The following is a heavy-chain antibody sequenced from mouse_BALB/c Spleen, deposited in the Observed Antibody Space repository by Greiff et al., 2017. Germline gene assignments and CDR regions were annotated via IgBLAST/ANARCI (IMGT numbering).Heavy chain of an antibody. V-gene: IGHV5-17*02. J-gene: IGHJ2*01. CDR1: GFTFSSFG. D-gene: IGHD2-3*01. CDR3: ARSGGYSSFFDY. CDR2: ISSGSSTI. Sequence: EVMLVESGGGLVQPGGSRKLSCAASGFTFSSFGMHWVRQAPEKGLEWVAYISSGSSTIYYADTVKGRFTISRDNPKNTLFLQMTSLRSEDTAMYYCARSGGYSSFFDYWGQGTTLTVSS.